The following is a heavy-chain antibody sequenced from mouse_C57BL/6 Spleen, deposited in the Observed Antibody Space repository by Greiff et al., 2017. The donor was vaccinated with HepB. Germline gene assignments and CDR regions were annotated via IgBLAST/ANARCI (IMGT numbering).Heavy chain of an antibody. V-gene: IGHV1-64*01. Sequence: VQLQQSGAELVKPGASVKLSCKASGYTFTSYWMHWVKQRPGQGLEWIGMIHPNSGSTNYNEKFKSKATLTVDKSSSTAYMQLSSLTSEDAAVYYCARGTDYDYDEGDSWGQGTSLTVSS. CDR1: GYTFTSYW. CDR2: IHPNSGST. D-gene: IGHD2-4*01. CDR3: ARGTDYDYDEGDS. J-gene: IGHJ2*03.